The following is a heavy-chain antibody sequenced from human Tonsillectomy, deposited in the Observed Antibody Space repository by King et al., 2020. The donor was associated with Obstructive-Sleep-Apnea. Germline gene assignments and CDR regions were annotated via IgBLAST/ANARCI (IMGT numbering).Heavy chain of an antibody. CDR3: ATNPSSGGSGYYYYYYGMDV. V-gene: IGHV1-69*01. CDR1: GGTFSSYA. CDR2: IIPIFGTA. D-gene: IGHD2-15*01. Sequence: QLVQSGAEVKKPGSSVKVSCKASGGTFSSYAISWVRQAPGQGLEWMGGIIPIFGTANYAQKFQGRVTITADESTSTAYMELSSLRSADTAVYYCATNPSSGGSGYYYYYYGMDVWGQGTTVTVSS. J-gene: IGHJ6*02.